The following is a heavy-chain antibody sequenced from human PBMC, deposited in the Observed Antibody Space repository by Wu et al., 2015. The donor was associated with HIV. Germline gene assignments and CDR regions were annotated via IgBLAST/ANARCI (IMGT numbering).Heavy chain of an antibody. D-gene: IGHD2-2*01. Sequence: QVQLVQSGAEVKKPGASVKVSCKASGYTFTGYYMHWVRQAPGQGLEWMGWINPNSGGTNYAQKFQGRVTMTRDTSISTAYMELSRLRSDDTAVYYCARGGYCSSTSCYAHYYYYYGMDVLGPRGPRSPSP. CDR3: ARGGYCSSTSCYAHYYYYYGMDV. CDR2: INPNSGGT. CDR1: GYTFTGYY. V-gene: IGHV1-2*02. J-gene: IGHJ6*02.